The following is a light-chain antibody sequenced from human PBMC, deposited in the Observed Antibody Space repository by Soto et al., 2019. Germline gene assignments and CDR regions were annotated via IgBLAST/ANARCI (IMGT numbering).Light chain of an antibody. J-gene: IGLJ1*01. CDR1: SSDVGTYNY. V-gene: IGLV2-14*01. CDR2: EVS. Sequence: QSALTQPASVSGSPGQSITISCTGTSSDVGTYNYVSWYQQHPGKTPKLVIYEVSYRPSGVSIRFSASKSVNTASLTISGLQAEDEADYYCSSYTSKNDRVFGNGTKVTVL. CDR3: SSYTSKNDRV.